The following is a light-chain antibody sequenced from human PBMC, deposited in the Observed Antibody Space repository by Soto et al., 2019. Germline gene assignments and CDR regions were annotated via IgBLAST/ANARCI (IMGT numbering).Light chain of an antibody. V-gene: IGKV3-20*01. CDR2: GAS. J-gene: IGKJ1*01. CDR3: QQYDSSSWT. CDR1: QSVSSSY. Sequence: EIVLTQSPGTLSLSPGERATLSCRASQSVSSSYLAWYQQKPGQAPRLLIYGASSRATGIPDRFSGSGSGTDFTLTISRLVPEDFAVYYCQQYDSSSWTFGQGTKVEIK.